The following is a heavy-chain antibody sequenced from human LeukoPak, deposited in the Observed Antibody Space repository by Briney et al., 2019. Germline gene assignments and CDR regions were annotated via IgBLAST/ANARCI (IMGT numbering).Heavy chain of an antibody. CDR3: ARHLGGGDY. J-gene: IGHJ4*02. CDR1: GASISSSGYY. CDR2: IHYTGSA. V-gene: IGHV4-39*01. D-gene: IGHD3-10*01. Sequence: LETLSLTCTVSGASISSSGYYWGWIRQPPGKGLEWIGSIHYTGSAYCNPSLKSRVTISVDTSKNQFSLKLTSVTAADTAVYYCARHLGGGDYWGQGTLVTVFS.